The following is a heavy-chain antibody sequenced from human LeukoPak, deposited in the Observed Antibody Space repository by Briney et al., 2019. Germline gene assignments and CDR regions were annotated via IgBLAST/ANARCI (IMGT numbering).Heavy chain of an antibody. V-gene: IGHV1-69*13. CDR3: ARGSSRFDW. Sequence: GASVKVSCKASGYTFTSYGISWVRQAPGQGLEWMGGIIPIFGTANYAQKFQGRVTITADESTSTAYMELSSLRSADTAVYYCARGSSRFDWWGQGTLVTVSS. CDR1: GYTFTSYG. J-gene: IGHJ4*02. D-gene: IGHD6-13*01. CDR2: IIPIFGTA.